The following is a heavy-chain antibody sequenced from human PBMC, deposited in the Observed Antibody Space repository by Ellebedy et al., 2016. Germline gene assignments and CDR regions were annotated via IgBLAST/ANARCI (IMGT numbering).Heavy chain of an antibody. CDR2: ISYDGSSK. Sequence: GGSLRLSCAASAFTFSTYAMHWVRQAPGKGLEWVAVISYDGSSKYYADSVKGRFIISRDNSKNTLYLQMNSLRGEDTAAYYCARSRWLQPDYDVWGQGTLVTVFS. J-gene: IGHJ4*02. CDR3: ARSRWLQPDYDV. V-gene: IGHV3-30-3*01. CDR1: AFTFSTYA. D-gene: IGHD5-24*01.